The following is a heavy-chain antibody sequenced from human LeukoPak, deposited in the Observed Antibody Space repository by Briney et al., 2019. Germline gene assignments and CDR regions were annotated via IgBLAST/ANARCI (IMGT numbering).Heavy chain of an antibody. D-gene: IGHD3-10*01. CDR2: IYYSGST. V-gene: IGHV4-59*01. CDR3: ARRYDDLGSPLND. Sequence: SETLSLTCSVSGGSISSYYWSWIRQPPGKGLEWIGYIYYSGSTDYNPSLKSRVTISVDTSKNQFFLTLYSVTAADTAVYYCARRYDDLGSPLNDWGRGTLVTVSS. CDR1: GGSISSYY. J-gene: IGHJ4*02.